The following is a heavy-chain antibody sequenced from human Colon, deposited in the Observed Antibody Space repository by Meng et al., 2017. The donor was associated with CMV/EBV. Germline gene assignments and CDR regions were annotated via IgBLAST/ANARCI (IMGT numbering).Heavy chain of an antibody. V-gene: IGHV3-23*01. CDR3: VKGRAGAGKSYFDF. Sequence: GGSLRLSCAVSGFTFRDYSMSWVRQAPGKGLEWVSSINARGGSTYYAASVKGRFTISRDNSKNTVSVEMNNLRVEDTALYFCVKGRAGAGKSYFDFWGQGTLVTVSS. D-gene: IGHD6-13*01. J-gene: IGHJ4*02. CDR1: GFTFRDYS. CDR2: INARGGST.